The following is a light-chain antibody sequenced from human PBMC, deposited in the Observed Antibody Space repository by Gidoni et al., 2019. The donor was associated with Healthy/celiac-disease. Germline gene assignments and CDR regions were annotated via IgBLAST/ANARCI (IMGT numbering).Light chain of an antibody. CDR2: GNS. V-gene: IGLV1-40*01. Sequence: QSVLTQPPSVPGAPAQRVTISCTGSSSNIGAGYDVHWYQQLPGTAPKLLIYGNSNRPSGVPDRFSGSKSGTSASLAITGLQAEDEADYYCQSYDSSLSGVVFGGGTKLTVL. CDR3: QSYDSSLSGVV. CDR1: SSNIGAGYD. J-gene: IGLJ2*01.